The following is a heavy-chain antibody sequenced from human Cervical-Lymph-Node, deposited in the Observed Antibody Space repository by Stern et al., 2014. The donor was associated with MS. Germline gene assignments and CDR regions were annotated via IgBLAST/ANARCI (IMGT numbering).Heavy chain of an antibody. V-gene: IGHV3-48*02. J-gene: IGHJ4*02. CDR1: GFTFSIYN. CDR3: TRGGRLPPNEIDY. CDR2: ITSTSSAI. D-gene: IGHD1-1*01. Sequence: VQLVESGGGLVQPGGSLRLSCAVSGFTFSIYNMNWVRQAPGKGLEWVSYITSTSSAIYYADPVRGRFTISRDNANNSLYLQMNSLKEEDTAVYYCTRGGRLPPNEIDYWGQGTLVTVSS.